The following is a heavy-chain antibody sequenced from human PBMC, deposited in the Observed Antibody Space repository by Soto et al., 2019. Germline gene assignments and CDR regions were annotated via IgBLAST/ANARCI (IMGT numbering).Heavy chain of an antibody. CDR2: ISAYNGNT. Sequence: GDSVKVSCKASGYTFTSYGISWVRQAPGQGLEWMGWISAYNGNTNYAQKLQGRVTMTTDTSTSTAYMELRSLRSDDTAMYYCARDFTVGAIYSGVYYYPLDVWGRGTTVTVSS. CDR3: ARDFTVGAIYSGVYYYPLDV. J-gene: IGHJ6*01. V-gene: IGHV1-18*04. CDR1: GYTFTSYG. D-gene: IGHD1-26*01.